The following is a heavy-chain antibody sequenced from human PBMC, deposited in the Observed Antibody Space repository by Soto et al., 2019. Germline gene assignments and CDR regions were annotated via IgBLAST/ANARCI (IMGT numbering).Heavy chain of an antibody. CDR1: GFTINDYY. J-gene: IGHJ4*02. CDR3: ATGYSYPWVR. V-gene: IGHV3-11*01. CDR2: IGNLGLSI. Sequence: QVQLVESGGGLVKPGGSLRLSCAASGFTINDYYMTWIRQAPGKVLEWISHIGNLGLSIYYADSVKGRFTISRDNAKNSLFLQLNSLRAEDTAVYYCATGYSYPWVRWGQGTLVTVSS. D-gene: IGHD5-18*01.